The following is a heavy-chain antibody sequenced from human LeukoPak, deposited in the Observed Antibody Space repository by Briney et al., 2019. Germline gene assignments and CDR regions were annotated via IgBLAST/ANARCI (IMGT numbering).Heavy chain of an antibody. J-gene: IGHJ6*03. CDR1: GFTFSIYS. CDR2: ISSSSYI. Sequence: GGSLRLSCAASGFTFSIYSMNWVRQAPGKGLEWVSSISSSSYIYYADSVKGRFTISRDNAKNSLYLQMSSLRAEDTAVYYCASPNPRIAARPYYYYYMDVWGKGTTVTVSS. D-gene: IGHD6-6*01. V-gene: IGHV3-21*01. CDR3: ASPNPRIAARPYYYYYMDV.